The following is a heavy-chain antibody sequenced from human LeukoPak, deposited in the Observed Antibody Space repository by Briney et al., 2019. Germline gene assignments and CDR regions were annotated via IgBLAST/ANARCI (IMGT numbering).Heavy chain of an antibody. CDR1: GYTFTSYD. CDR2: MNPNSGNT. D-gene: IGHD3-10*01. CDR3: ARGSDMVRGVISDYYYYYMDV. Sequence: ASVKVSCKASGYTFTSYDINWVRQATGQGLEWMGWMNPNSGNTGYAQKFQGRVTMTRNTSISTAYMELSSLRSEDTAVYYCARGSDMVRGVISDYYYYYMDVWGKGTTVTVSS. J-gene: IGHJ6*03. V-gene: IGHV1-8*01.